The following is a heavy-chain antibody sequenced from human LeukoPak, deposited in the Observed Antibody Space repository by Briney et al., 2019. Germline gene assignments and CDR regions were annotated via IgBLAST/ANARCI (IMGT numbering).Heavy chain of an antibody. D-gene: IGHD2-15*01. J-gene: IGHJ4*02. V-gene: IGHV3-33*05. CDR3: ARGPHMRIGPRVFDY. CDR2: ISDDGSKK. Sequence: GGSLRLSCAASGFTFSNFGMHWVRQAPGKGLEWVAAISDDGSKKYYTDSVKGRFTISRDNAKNSLYLQMNSLRAEDTAVYYCARGPHMRIGPRVFDYWGQGTLVTVSS. CDR1: GFTFSNFG.